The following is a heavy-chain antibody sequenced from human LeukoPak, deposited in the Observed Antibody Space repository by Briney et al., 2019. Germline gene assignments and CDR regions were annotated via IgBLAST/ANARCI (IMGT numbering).Heavy chain of an antibody. CDR2: INHSGST. V-gene: IGHV4-34*01. D-gene: IGHD1-26*01. CDR3: ARFVHLSGSYLAYYFDY. Sequence: SETLSFTCAVYGGSFSGYYWSWIRQPPGKGPEWIGEINHSGSTNYNPSLKSRVTISVDTSKNQFSLKLSSVTAADTAVYYCARFVHLSGSYLAYYFDYWGQGTLVTVSS. J-gene: IGHJ4*02. CDR1: GGSFSGYY.